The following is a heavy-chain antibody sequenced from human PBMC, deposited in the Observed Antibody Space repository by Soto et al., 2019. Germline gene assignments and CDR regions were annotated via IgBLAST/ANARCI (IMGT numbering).Heavy chain of an antibody. J-gene: IGHJ6*02. Sequence: ASVKVSCKASGYTFTSYGISWVRQAPGQGLEWMGGISAYNGNTNYAQKLQDRVTMTTDTSTSTAYMELRSLRSDDTAVYYCARAPPRITIFGVVTSDAYYYYGMDVWGQGTTVTVSS. D-gene: IGHD3-3*01. CDR2: ISAYNGNT. CDR3: ARAPPRITIFGVVTSDAYYYYGMDV. V-gene: IGHV1-18*01. CDR1: GYTFTSYG.